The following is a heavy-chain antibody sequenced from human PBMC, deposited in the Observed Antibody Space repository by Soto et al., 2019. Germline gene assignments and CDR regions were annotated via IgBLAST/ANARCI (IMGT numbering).Heavy chain of an antibody. CDR2: ISAFNGKT. CDR1: GYTFNIYG. D-gene: IGHD3-22*01. CDR3: ARDRVPKSSGFFPFDY. J-gene: IGHJ4*01. V-gene: IGHV1-18*01. Sequence: QIQLVQSGAEVKKPGASLKVSCKASGYTFNIYGINWVRQAPGQGLEWMGWISAFNGKTNYAQNVQGRVTMTTDTSTSTAYVELRSLRSDETAVYYCARDRVPKSSGFFPFDYWGHGTLVIVSS.